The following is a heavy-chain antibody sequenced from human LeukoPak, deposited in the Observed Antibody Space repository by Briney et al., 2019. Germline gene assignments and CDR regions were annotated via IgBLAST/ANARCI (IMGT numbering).Heavy chain of an antibody. CDR1: GYSISSGYY. D-gene: IGHD6-6*01. V-gene: IGHV4-38-2*01. CDR3: ASGEYSSSLSIVDY. CDR2: VYGSGST. J-gene: IGHJ4*02. Sequence: SETLSLTCVVSGYSISSGYYWGWIRQPPGKGLEWIGTVYGSGSTYYNPSLKSRVTISLDTSKNQFSLKLSSVTAADTAVYYCASGEYSSSLSIVDYWGQGTLVTVSS.